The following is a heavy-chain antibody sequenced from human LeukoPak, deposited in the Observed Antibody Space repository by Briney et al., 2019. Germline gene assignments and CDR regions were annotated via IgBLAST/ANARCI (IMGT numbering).Heavy chain of an antibody. CDR3: ARGTVIAAAGLCFDP. V-gene: IGHV4-4*07. D-gene: IGHD6-13*01. CDR1: GGSISSYY. J-gene: IGHJ5*02. CDR2: IYTSGST. Sequence: SETLSLTCTVSGGSISSYYWSWIRQPAGKGLEWIGRIYTSGSTNYNPSLKSRVTMSVDTSKNQFSLKLSSVTAADTSVYYCARGTVIAAAGLCFDPWGQGTLVTVSS.